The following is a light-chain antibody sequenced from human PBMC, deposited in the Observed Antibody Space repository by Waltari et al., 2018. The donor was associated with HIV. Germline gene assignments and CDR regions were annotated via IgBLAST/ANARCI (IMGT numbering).Light chain of an antibody. CDR2: GAS. CDR3: QKYDRAPYT. Sequence: DIQVTQSPSSLSVSIGDRVTITGRATQDSSSSLAWHQHKPGTPPKLLMYGASTFQSVVPSRFRGSVSGTYFTIIITSLQSEDIGIYYCQKYDRAPYTFGQGTRLEI. CDR1: QDSSSS. J-gene: IGKJ2*01. V-gene: IGKV1-27*01.